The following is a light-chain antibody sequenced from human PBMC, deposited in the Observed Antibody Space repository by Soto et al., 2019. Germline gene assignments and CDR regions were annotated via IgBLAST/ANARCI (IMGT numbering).Light chain of an antibody. Sequence: SYELTQPPSVSVSPGQTARITCSGDALPKQYAYWYQQKPGQAPVLVIYKDSERPSGIHERFSGSSSGTTVTLTISGVQAEDEADYYCQSADSSGTYPEVFGGGTKLTVL. J-gene: IGLJ2*01. V-gene: IGLV3-25*03. CDR3: QSADSSGTYPEV. CDR2: KDS. CDR1: ALPKQY.